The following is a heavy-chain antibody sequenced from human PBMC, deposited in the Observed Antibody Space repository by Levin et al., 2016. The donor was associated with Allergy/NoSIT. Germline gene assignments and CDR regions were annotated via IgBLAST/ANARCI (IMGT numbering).Heavy chain of an antibody. J-gene: IGHJ6*02. CDR2: IWPDGINK. V-gene: IGHV3-33*01. D-gene: IGHD2-21*01. Sequence: GESLKISCAASGFTFTTYGMHWVRQAPGKGLEWVAIIWPDGINKYYADAVKGRFTISRDNSKDTIYLQMNSLTVEDTAVYYCARDRARAYSHALDVWGQGTTVTVSS. CDR1: GFTFTTYG. CDR3: ARDRARAYSHALDV.